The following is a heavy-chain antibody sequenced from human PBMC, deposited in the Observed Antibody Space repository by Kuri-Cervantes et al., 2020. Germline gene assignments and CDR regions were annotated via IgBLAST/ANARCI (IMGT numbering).Heavy chain of an antibody. CDR3: ARVKSHGDYYYYYYMDV. CDR1: GFTFSSYS. D-gene: IGHD4-17*01. Sequence: GESLKISCAASGFTFSSYSMNWVRQAPGKGLEWVSSISSSSSYIYYADSVKGRFTISRDNAKNSLYLQMNSLRAEDTAVYYCARVKSHGDYYYYYYMDVWGKGTTVTVFS. J-gene: IGHJ6*03. V-gene: IGHV3-21*01. CDR2: ISSSSSYI.